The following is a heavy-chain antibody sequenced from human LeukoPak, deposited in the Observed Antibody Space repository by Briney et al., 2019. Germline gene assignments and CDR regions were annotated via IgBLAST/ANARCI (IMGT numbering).Heavy chain of an antibody. D-gene: IGHD3-22*01. CDR3: ARGSGSSGYYYLPIDY. Sequence: PGGSLRLSCAASGFTVSSSYMSWVRQAPGKGLEWVSVIYSGGYTYDADSVKGRLTVSRDNSKNTLHLQMNSLRAEDTAVYYCARGSGSSGYYYLPIDYWGQGTLVTVSS. V-gene: IGHV3-53*01. CDR2: IYSGGYT. J-gene: IGHJ4*02. CDR1: GFTVSSSY.